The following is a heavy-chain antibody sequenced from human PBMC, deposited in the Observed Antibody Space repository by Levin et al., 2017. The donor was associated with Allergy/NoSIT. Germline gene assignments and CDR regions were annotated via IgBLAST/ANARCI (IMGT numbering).Heavy chain of an antibody. V-gene: IGHV3-23*01. CDR3: AKDSSNSCFDY. D-gene: IGHD4-11*01. J-gene: IGHJ4*02. CDR1: RSTFSTYG. CDR2: ITDTGAAT. Sequence: GGSLRLSCAASRSTFSTYGMSWVRQAPGKGPDWVATITDTGAATYYPDSVRGRFTISRDNSKNTLYLQMNSLRVEDTALYYCAKDSSNSCFDYWGRGTLVTVSS.